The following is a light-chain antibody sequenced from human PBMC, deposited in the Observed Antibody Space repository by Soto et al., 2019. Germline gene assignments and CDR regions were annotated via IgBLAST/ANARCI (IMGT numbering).Light chain of an antibody. CDR1: QSVSSY. Sequence: DIVLTQSPATLSLSPGERATLSCRASQSVSSYLTWYQQKPGQAPRLLIYAASNRATGIPARFSGSGSGTDFTLTISSLEPEDFAVYYCQQRSNSPFTFGPGTKVEIK. CDR3: QQRSNSPFT. CDR2: AAS. J-gene: IGKJ3*01. V-gene: IGKV3-11*01.